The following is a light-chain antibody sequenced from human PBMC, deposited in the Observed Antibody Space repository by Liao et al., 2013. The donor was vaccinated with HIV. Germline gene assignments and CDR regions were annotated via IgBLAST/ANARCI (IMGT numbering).Light chain of an antibody. J-gene: IGLJ2*01. CDR3: QVWDRGPAL. Sequence: SYVVTQPPSVSVSPGQTATITCSGEELGKKDVCWYQQKPGQSPVLVIYQDSKRPSGIPGRFSGSSSGNTGTLTISGTQPMDEGDYYCQVWDRGPALFGGGTKLTVL. V-gene: IGLV3-1*01. CDR2: QDS. CDR1: ELGKKD.